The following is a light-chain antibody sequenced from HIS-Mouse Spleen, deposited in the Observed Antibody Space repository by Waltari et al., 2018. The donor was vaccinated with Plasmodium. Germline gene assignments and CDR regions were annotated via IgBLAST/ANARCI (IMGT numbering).Light chain of an antibody. Sequence: IVVTQSPATMSVSAGDRDTLSCRASQSVSSNLAWYQQKPGQAPRLLIYVASTRATGIPARFSGSGSGTEFTLTISSLQSEDFAVYYCQQYNNWSFTFGPGTKVDIK. CDR1: QSVSSN. J-gene: IGKJ3*01. CDR3: QQYNNWSFT. V-gene: IGKV3-15*01. CDR2: VAS.